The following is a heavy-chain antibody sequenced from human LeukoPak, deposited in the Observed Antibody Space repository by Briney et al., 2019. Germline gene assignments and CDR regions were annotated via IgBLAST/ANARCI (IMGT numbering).Heavy chain of an antibody. CDR1: GFTISTYV. J-gene: IGHJ4*02. CDR2: ISGSGGST. V-gene: IGHV3-23*01. Sequence: GGSLRLSCVASGFTISTYVMTWVRQAPGKGLEWVSAISGSGGSTYYADSVKGRFTISRDNSKNTLYLQMNDLGAEDTAVYYCAREGEPYISTGGSDYWGQGTLVTVSS. D-gene: IGHD1-14*01. CDR3: AREGEPYISTGGSDY.